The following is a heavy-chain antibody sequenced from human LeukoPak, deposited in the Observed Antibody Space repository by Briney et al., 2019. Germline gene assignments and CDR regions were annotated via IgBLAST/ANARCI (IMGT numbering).Heavy chain of an antibody. CDR2: INGSGGST. CDR3: ATNYGYFDY. Sequence: PGASLRLSCAASGFSFSSYARSWVRQAPGKGLEWVSAINGSGGSTYYADSVKVRFTISRDNSKNTLYLQMNSLRAEDTAVYYCATNYGYFDYWGQGTLVTVSS. V-gene: IGHV3-23*01. J-gene: IGHJ4*02. CDR1: GFSFSSYA. D-gene: IGHD4-17*01.